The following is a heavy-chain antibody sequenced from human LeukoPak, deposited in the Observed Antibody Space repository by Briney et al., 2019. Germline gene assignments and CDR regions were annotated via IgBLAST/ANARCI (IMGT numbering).Heavy chain of an antibody. D-gene: IGHD5-24*01. Sequence: PSETLSLTCAVYVGSFCGYYWRCMRPPPGRGREWSGEINHTGRTNYNPSLKSRVTISVDTSKNQFSLKLSSVTAADTAVYYCARGPRRDGYKRVGFDYWGQGTLVTVSS. CDR2: INHTGRT. CDR3: ARGPRRDGYKRVGFDY. CDR1: VGSFCGYY. J-gene: IGHJ4*02. V-gene: IGHV4-34*01.